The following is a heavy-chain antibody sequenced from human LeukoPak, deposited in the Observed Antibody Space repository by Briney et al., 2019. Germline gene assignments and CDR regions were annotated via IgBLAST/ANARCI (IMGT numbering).Heavy chain of an antibody. V-gene: IGHV4-59*12. CDR2: IYYSGST. D-gene: IGHD3-22*01. J-gene: IGHJ2*01. CDR1: GGSISSYY. CDR3: ARVVYYYDSSGYVSRYFDL. Sequence: SETLSLTCTVSGGSISSYYWSWIRQPPGKGLEWIGYIYYSGSTNYNPSLKSRVTISVDTSKNQFSLKLSSVTAADTAVYYCARVVYYYDSSGYVSRYFDLWGRGTLVTVSS.